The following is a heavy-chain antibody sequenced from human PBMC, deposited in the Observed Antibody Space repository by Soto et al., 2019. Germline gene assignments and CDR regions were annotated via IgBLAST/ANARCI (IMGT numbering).Heavy chain of an antibody. Sequence: SETLSLTCTVSGGSIRSYYWSWIRQPPGKGLEWIGYIYYSGSTNYNPSLKSRVTISVDTSKNEFSLKLHSVTAADTAVYYCARFSGWYSAFDYWGQGTPVTVSS. CDR2: IYYSGST. J-gene: IGHJ4*02. V-gene: IGHV4-59*01. CDR3: ARFSGWYSAFDY. D-gene: IGHD6-19*01. CDR1: GGSIRSYY.